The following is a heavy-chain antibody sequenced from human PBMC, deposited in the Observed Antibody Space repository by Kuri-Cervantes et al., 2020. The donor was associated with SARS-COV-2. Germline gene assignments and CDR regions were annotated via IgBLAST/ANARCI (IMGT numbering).Heavy chain of an antibody. Sequence: GESLKISCAASGFTFSDYYITWIRQAPGKGLEWVSYISSSGTTIYYAGSVKGRFTISRDNSKNTLYLQMNSLRAEDTAVYYCARDRSTHYFDYWGQGTLVTVSS. V-gene: IGHV3-11*04. J-gene: IGHJ4*02. CDR1: GFTFSDYY. CDR2: ISSSGTTI. CDR3: ARDRSTHYFDY.